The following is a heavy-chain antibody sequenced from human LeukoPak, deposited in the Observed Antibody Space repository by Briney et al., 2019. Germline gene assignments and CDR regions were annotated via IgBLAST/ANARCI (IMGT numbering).Heavy chain of an antibody. CDR2: IYYSGST. CDR3: ARGSWYTDY. J-gene: IGHJ4*02. CDR1: GGSTGSDY. Sequence: SETLSLTCSVSGGSTGSDYWSWIRQPPGKGLEWIGYIYYSGSTNYNPSLKSRVTISVDTSKNQFSLKLSSVTAADTAVYYCARGSWYTDYWGQGTLVTVSS. V-gene: IGHV4-59*01. D-gene: IGHD6-13*01.